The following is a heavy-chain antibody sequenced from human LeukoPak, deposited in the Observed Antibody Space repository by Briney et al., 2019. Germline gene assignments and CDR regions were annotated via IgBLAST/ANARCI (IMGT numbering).Heavy chain of an antibody. CDR1: GFTFRNYL. V-gene: IGHV3-74*01. CDR3: GRGGDGIDV. Sequence: GGSLRLSCAVSGFTFRNYLMHWVRQAPGQGLVWVSRINQDETKAYADSVKGRFTVSRDNAKNMMYLQLNGLRAEDTAVYFCGRGGDGIDVWGQGTTVIVSS. D-gene: IGHD5-24*01. J-gene: IGHJ3*01. CDR2: INQDETKA.